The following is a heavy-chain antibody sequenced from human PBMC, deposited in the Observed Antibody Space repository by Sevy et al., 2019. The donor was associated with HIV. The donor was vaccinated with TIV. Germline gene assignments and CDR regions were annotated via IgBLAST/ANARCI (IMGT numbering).Heavy chain of an antibody. CDR2: IRYDGTNK. Sequence: GGSLSLPCAASGFTFREYAMHWVRQAPGKGLEWLTFIRYDGTNKYYTDSVRGRFTISRDNSKNTLYLQMNSLRGEDTAVYYCAKGPHPAVTTSYGMDVWGQGTTVTVSS. V-gene: IGHV3-30*02. CDR1: GFTFREYA. CDR3: AKGPHPAVTTSYGMDV. D-gene: IGHD4-17*01. J-gene: IGHJ6*02.